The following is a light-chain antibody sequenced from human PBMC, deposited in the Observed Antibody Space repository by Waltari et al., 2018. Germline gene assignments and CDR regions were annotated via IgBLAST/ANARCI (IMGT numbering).Light chain of an antibody. J-gene: IGLJ2*01. CDR2: ENI. V-gene: IGLV1-40*01. CDR1: RSNIGAGYY. CDR3: SAWDTSLSAVL. Sequence: QSVLTQPPSTSGAPGQRITISCTGTRSNIGAGYYVSWYQQFPGTAPKLLIYENINRPSGVSDRFSGSKYGTSASLTITGLQSEDEADYYCSAWDTSLSAVLFGGGTRLTVL.